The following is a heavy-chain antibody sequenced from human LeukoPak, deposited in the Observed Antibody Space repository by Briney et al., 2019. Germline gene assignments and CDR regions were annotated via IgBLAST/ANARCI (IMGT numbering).Heavy chain of an antibody. Sequence: GESLQISCKGSGYSFTSYWIGWVRQMPGKGLEWMGIIYPDDSDTRYSPSFQGQVTISADKSISTAYLQWSSLKASDTAMYYCARFSNLGYCSGGSCPNDYWGQGTLVTVSS. J-gene: IGHJ4*02. CDR2: IYPDDSDT. CDR3: ARFSNLGYCSGGSCPNDY. CDR1: GYSFTSYW. D-gene: IGHD2-15*01. V-gene: IGHV5-51*01.